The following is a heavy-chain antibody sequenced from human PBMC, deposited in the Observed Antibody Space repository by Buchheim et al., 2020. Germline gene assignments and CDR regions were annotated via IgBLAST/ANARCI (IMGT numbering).Heavy chain of an antibody. CDR1: GFTFSSYW. CDR2: IKQDGREK. Sequence: EVQLVESGGGLVKPGGSLRLSCAASGFTFSSYWMSWVRQAPGKGLEWVANIKQDGREKYYVDSVKGRFTISRDNAKNSLYLQMNSLRAEDTAVYYCAREYPNIVVLPAAIPGSFDPWGQGTL. V-gene: IGHV3-7*01. D-gene: IGHD2-2*01. J-gene: IGHJ5*02. CDR3: AREYPNIVVLPAAIPGSFDP.